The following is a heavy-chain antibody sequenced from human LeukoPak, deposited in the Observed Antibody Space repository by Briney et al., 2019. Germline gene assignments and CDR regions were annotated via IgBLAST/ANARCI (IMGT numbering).Heavy chain of an antibody. Sequence: GASVKVSCKASGYTFTSYYIHWVRQAPGQGLEWMGWISAYNGNTNYAQKLQGRVTMTTDTSTSTAYMELRSLRSDDTAVYYCARGGNSGWRTPNDDYWGQGTLVAVSS. V-gene: IGHV1-18*04. J-gene: IGHJ4*02. CDR2: ISAYNGNT. CDR3: ARGGNSGWRTPNDDY. D-gene: IGHD6-19*01. CDR1: GYTFTSYY.